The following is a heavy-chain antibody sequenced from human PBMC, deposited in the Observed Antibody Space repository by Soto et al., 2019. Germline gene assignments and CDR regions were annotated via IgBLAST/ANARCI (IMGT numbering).Heavy chain of an antibody. Sequence: QVLLVQSGAEVRKPWASVKVSCKASGYTFTDHFMHWVRQAPGQGLEWMGWINPKTGDTNYAQKFQGRVTMTRDTSITTAYMEMYYLRSDDTAVYYCARDRGSAAWTLNGFDSWGQGTLVTVSS. J-gene: IGHJ5*01. CDR1: GYTFTDHF. D-gene: IGHD1-26*01. CDR2: INPKTGDT. CDR3: ARDRGSAAWTLNGFDS. V-gene: IGHV1-2*02.